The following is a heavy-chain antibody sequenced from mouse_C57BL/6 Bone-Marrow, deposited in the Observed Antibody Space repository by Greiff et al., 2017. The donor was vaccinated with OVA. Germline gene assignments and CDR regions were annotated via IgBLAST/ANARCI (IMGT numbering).Heavy chain of an antibody. CDR3: TTLTGSFAY. CDR2: IDPENGDT. Sequence: EVQLVESGAELVRPGASVKLSCTASGFNIKDDYMHWVKQRPEQGLEWIGWIDPENGDTEYASKFQGKATITADTSSNTAYLQLSSLTSEDTAVYYCTTLTGSFAYWGQGTLVTVSA. V-gene: IGHV14-4*01. D-gene: IGHD4-1*01. J-gene: IGHJ3*01. CDR1: GFNIKDDY.